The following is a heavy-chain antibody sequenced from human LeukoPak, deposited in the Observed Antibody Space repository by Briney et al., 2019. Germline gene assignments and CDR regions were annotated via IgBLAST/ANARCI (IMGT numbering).Heavy chain of an antibody. V-gene: IGHV3-21*01. CDR3: AKGYSSGWYNWFDP. CDR2: ISSSSSYI. CDR1: GFTFSSYS. D-gene: IGHD6-19*01. Sequence: GGSLRLSCAGSGFTFSSYSMNWVRQAPGKGLEWVSCISSSSSYIYYADSVKGRFTISRDNAKNSLYLQMNSLRAEDTAVYYCAKGYSSGWYNWFDPWGQGTLVTVSS. J-gene: IGHJ5*02.